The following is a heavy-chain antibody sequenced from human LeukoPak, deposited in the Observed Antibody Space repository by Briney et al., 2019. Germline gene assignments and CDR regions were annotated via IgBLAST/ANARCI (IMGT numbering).Heavy chain of an antibody. CDR2: ISTFNGDT. CDR1: GYTFTDHG. J-gene: IGHJ5*02. D-gene: IGHD3-16*01. CDR3: ARDLAFLPVPEANGWLDP. V-gene: IGHV1-18*01. Sequence: GASLKVSCKASGYTFTDHGISWVRQAPGQGLEWMGWISTFNGDTNHAQKFQGRVTITSETSTNTAHMELRSLRSDDTAIYYCARDLAFLPVPEANGWLDPWGQGTLVTVSS.